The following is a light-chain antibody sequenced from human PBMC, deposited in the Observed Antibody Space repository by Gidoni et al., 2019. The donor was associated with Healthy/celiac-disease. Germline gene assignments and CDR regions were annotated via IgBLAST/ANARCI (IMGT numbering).Light chain of an antibody. J-gene: IGKJ5*01. Sequence: DIQMTQSPSSLSASVGDRVTITCQASQDISNYLNWYQQKPGKAPKLLIYDASNMETGVPSRFSGRGSGTDFTFTISSLQPEDIATYYCQQYDNLPRFGQXTRLEIK. CDR2: DAS. CDR3: QQYDNLPR. CDR1: QDISNY. V-gene: IGKV1-33*01.